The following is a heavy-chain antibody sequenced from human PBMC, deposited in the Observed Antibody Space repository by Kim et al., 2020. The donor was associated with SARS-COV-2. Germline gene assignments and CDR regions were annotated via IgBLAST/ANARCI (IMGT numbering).Heavy chain of an antibody. J-gene: IGHJ4*02. CDR3: AREPILPRYYYDSSGYY. D-gene: IGHD3-22*01. CDR1: GFTFSSYS. Sequence: GGSLRLSCAASGFTFSSYSMNWVRQAPGKGLEWVSSISSSSSYIYYADSVKGRFTISRDNAKNSLYLQMNSLRAEDTAVYYCAREPILPRYYYDSSGYYWGQGTLVTVSS. V-gene: IGHV3-21*01. CDR2: ISSSSSYI.